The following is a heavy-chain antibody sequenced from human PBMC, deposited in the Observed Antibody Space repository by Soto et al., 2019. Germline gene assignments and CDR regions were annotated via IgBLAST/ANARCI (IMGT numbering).Heavy chain of an antibody. Sequence: SRTLSLTCAISGDSVSRDSVTWNWIRQSPSRGLEWLGRTYYRSKWYSDYALSVKRRVTINADMSKNQVSLQLNSVTPEDSAVYYCVRLIGNSWLDYWGQGTLVTVSS. CDR1: GDSVSRDSVT. CDR2: TYYRSKWYS. V-gene: IGHV6-1*01. CDR3: VRLIGNSWLDY. D-gene: IGHD2-8*01. J-gene: IGHJ5*01.